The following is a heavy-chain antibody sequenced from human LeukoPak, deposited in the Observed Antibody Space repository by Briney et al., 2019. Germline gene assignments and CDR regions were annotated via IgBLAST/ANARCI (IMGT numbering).Heavy chain of an antibody. D-gene: IGHD3-3*01. CDR1: GGTFSSYA. CDR2: IIPIFGTA. CDR3: ARGGDPEPGFFGDY. V-gene: IGHV1-69*05. Sequence: SVKVSCKASGGTFSSYAISWVRQAPGQGLEWMGGIIPIFGTANYAQKFQGRVTITTDESTSTAYMELSSLRSEDTAVYYCARGGDPEPGFFGDYWGQGTLVTVSS. J-gene: IGHJ4*02.